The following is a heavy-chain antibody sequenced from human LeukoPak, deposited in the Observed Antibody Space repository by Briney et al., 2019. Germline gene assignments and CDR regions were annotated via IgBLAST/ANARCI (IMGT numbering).Heavy chain of an antibody. D-gene: IGHD1-26*01. CDR2: ITPNSGGT. V-gene: IGHV1-2*02. J-gene: IGHJ4*01. CDR1: GYTFTGYY. CDR3: AREVFGATMIDY. Sequence: ASVKVSCKASGYTFTGYYMHWVRQAPGQGLEWMGWITPNSGGTNYAQKFQGRVTMTRDTAISTAYMELSRLRSDDTAVYYCAREVFGATMIDYWGHGTLVTVSS.